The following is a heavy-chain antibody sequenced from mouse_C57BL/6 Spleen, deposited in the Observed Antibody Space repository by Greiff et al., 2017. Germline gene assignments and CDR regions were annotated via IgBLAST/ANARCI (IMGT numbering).Heavy chain of an antibody. D-gene: IGHD1-1*01. V-gene: IGHV1-72*01. CDR1: GYTFTSYW. Sequence: VQLQQPGAELVMPGASVKLSCKASGYTFTSYWMHWVKQRPGRGLEWIGRIDPNSGGTKYNEKFKSKATLTVDKPSSTAYMQLSSLTSEDSAVYYCARRDYGSSYGHFDVWGTGTTVTVSS. J-gene: IGHJ1*03. CDR2: IDPNSGGT. CDR3: ARRDYGSSYGHFDV.